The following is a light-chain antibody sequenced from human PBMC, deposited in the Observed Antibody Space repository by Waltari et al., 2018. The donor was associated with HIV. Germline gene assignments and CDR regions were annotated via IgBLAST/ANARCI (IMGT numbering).Light chain of an antibody. V-gene: IGLV1-44*01. CDR1: SSNIGSNT. CDR2: SNN. Sequence: QSVLTQPPSASGTPGQRVTISCSGSSSNIGSNTVNWYQHLPGTAPQLLIYSNNRRPSGVPDRFSGSKSGTSASLAISGLQSEDEANYYCATWDDSPDGPVFGGGTKLTVL. CDR3: ATWDDSPDGPV. J-gene: IGLJ3*02.